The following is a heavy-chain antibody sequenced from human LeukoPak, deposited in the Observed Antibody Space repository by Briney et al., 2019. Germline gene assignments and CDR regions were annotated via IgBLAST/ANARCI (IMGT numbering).Heavy chain of an antibody. D-gene: IGHD2-15*01. CDR2: ISYDGSDK. V-gene: IGHV3-30*02. CDR1: GFTFNSYG. Sequence: GGSLRLSCAASGFTFNSYGIHWVRQAPGKGLEWVAFISYDGSDKYYADSVKGRFTISRDNSKNALYLQMSSLRAEDTAVYYCAKDRRGSCNGGSCYCCDYWGQGTLVTVSS. J-gene: IGHJ4*02. CDR3: AKDRRGSCNGGSCYCCDY.